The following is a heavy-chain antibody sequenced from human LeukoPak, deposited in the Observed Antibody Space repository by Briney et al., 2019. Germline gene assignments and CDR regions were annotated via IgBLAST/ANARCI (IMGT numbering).Heavy chain of an antibody. CDR1: GFTFSSYS. J-gene: IGHJ3*02. CDR3: ARDAPRVEYQLLFDAFDI. V-gene: IGHV3-48*01. Sequence: GGSLRLSCAASGFTFSSYSMNWVRQAPGKGLEWVSYISSSSSTIYYADSVKGRFTISRDNAKNSLYLQMNSLRAEDTAVYYCARDAPRVEYQLLFDAFDIWGQGTMVTVSS. D-gene: IGHD2-2*01. CDR2: ISSSSSTI.